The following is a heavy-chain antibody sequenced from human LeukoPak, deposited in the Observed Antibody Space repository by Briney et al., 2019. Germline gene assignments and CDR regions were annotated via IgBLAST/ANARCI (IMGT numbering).Heavy chain of an antibody. Sequence: GGSPRLSCAASGFTFSSYAMSWVRQAPGKGLEWVSSISSSSSYIYYADSVKGRFTISRDNAKNSLYLQMNSLRAEDTAVYYCARAQATYLLVWGKGTTVTVSS. J-gene: IGHJ6*04. V-gene: IGHV3-21*01. CDR3: ARAQATYLLV. CDR2: ISSSSSYI. CDR1: GFTFSSYA.